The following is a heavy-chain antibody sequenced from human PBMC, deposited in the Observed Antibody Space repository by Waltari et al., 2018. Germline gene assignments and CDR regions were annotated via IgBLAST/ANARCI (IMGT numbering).Heavy chain of an antibody. CDR2: IYYSGST. Sequence: QLQLQESGPGLVKPSETLSLTCSVSGGSISSNDYYWAWIRQPPGKGLEWIGSIYYSGSTYYNPAIRSRVTISVDTSKNQLSLKLSSVSAADTAVYYCARDIDMSFYYYIDVWGKGTTVTISS. V-gene: IGHV4-39*07. D-gene: IGHD3-10*01. J-gene: IGHJ6*03. CDR1: GGSISSNDYY. CDR3: ARDIDMSFYYYIDV.